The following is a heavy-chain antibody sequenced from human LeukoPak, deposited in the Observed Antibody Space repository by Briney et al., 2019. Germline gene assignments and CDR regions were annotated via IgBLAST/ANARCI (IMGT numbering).Heavy chain of an antibody. Sequence: PSETLSLTCAVYGGSFSGYYWSWIRQPPGKGLEWIGEINHSGSTNYNPSLKSRVTISVDKSKNKFARKLSSVTAADTAVYYCARVLPRTGGATRLSRPELNWFDPWGQGTLVTVSA. CDR3: ARVLPRTGGATRLSRPELNWFDP. CDR2: INHSGST. J-gene: IGHJ5*02. CDR1: GGSFSGYY. V-gene: IGHV4-34*01. D-gene: IGHD1-26*01.